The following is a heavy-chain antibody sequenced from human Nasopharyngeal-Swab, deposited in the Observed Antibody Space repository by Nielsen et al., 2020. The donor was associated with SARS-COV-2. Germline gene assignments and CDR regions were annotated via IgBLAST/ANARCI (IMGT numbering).Heavy chain of an antibody. V-gene: IGHV3-13*01. CDR3: AKDLRGPYFF. D-gene: IGHD2/OR15-2a*01. CDR1: GFTFSSYD. CDR2: IGTAGDT. Sequence: GESLKISCAASGFTFSSYDMHWVRQATGKGLEWVSAIGTAGDTYYPGSVKGRFTISRENAKNSLYLQMNSLRAGDTAVYYCAKDLRGPYFFWGQGTLVTVSS. J-gene: IGHJ4*02.